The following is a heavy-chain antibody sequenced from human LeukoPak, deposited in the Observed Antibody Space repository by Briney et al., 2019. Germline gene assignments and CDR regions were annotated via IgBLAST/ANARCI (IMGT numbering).Heavy chain of an antibody. D-gene: IGHD4-17*01. CDR1: GYSFTSYW. V-gene: IGHV5-51*01. J-gene: IGHJ6*02. CDR2: IYPGDSDT. CDR3: ARSADYGDSRAYPAYYYYYYGMDV. Sequence: GESLKISCKGSGYSFTSYWIGWVRQMPGKGLEWMGIIYPGDSDTRYSPSFQGQVTISADKSISTAYLQWSSLKASDTAMYYCARSADYGDSRAYPAYYYYYYGMDVWGQGTTVTVSS.